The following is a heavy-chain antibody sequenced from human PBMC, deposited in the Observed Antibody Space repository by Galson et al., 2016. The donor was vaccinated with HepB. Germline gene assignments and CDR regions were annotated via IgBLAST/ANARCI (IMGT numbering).Heavy chain of an antibody. CDR3: AGWYLGYRFYGMDV. D-gene: IGHD6-19*01. CDR1: GFTFSSYS. CDR2: IGSNNRYI. J-gene: IGHJ6*02. Sequence: SLRLSCAASGFTFSSYSMNWVRQAPGKGLEWVSSIGSNNRYIYYADSVRGRFTISRDNAKRSLYLQMNSLRAEDTAVYYCAGWYLGYRFYGMDVWGQGTRSPSP. V-gene: IGHV3-21*01.